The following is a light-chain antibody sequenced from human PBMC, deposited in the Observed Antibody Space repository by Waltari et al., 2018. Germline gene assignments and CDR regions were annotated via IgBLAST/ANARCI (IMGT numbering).Light chain of an antibody. J-gene: IGLJ2*01. Sequence: SYELTQPPSVSVSPGLTASITCSGDKLGDNYVSWYQQKAGQSPLLVLYEDDKRPPGIPARFSGSSSGSTATLTISGTLPMDEADYYCQAWDASTVVFGGGTKLIVL. CDR1: KLGDNY. CDR2: EDD. V-gene: IGLV3-1*01. CDR3: QAWDASTVV.